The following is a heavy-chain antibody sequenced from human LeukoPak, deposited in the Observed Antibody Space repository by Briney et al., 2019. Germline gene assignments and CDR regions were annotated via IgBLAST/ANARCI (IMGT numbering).Heavy chain of an antibody. V-gene: IGHV3-66*01. CDR2: FYGGGST. Sequence: GGSLRLSCVASGFTVSSNYMSWVRQAPGKGLEWLSVFYGGGSTYYADSVNGRFTMSRDNSKNTLYLQMNGLRVEDTAVYYCARVSPFDYWGQGTQVTVSS. CDR3: ARVSPFDY. CDR1: GFTVSSNY. J-gene: IGHJ4*02.